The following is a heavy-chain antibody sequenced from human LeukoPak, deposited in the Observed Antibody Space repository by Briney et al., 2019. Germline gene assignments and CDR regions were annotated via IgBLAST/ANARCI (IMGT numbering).Heavy chain of an antibody. D-gene: IGHD1-26*01. V-gene: IGHV4-39*07. CDR2: IYYSGST. J-gene: IGHJ4*02. CDR3: ARGDYSGSSCFDY. Sequence: SETLSLTCTVSGGSISSSSYYWGWIRQPPGKGLEWIGSIYYSGSTNYNPSLKSRVTISVDTSKNQFSLKLSSVTAADTAVYYCARGDYSGSSCFDYRGQGTLVTVSS. CDR1: GGSISSSSYY.